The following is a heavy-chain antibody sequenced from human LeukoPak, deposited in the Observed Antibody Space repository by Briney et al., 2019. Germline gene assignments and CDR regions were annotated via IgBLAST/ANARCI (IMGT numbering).Heavy chain of an antibody. V-gene: IGHV3-7*01. J-gene: IGHJ4*02. CDR3: AKYLTRAFDY. CDR2: INVDGSGT. D-gene: IGHD2/OR15-2a*01. CDR1: GFTFSSLW. Sequence: GSLRLSCAAPGFTFSSLWMSWVRQAPGKGLEWVAHINVDGSGTYYVDSVRGRFTISRDNAKNSLYLQMNTLRAEDTAVYYCAKYLTRAFDYWGQGTLVTVSS.